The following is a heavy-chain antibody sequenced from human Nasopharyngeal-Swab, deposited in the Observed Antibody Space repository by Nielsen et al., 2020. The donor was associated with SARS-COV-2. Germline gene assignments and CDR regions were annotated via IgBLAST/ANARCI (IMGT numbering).Heavy chain of an antibody. D-gene: IGHD1-26*01. J-gene: IGHJ4*02. V-gene: IGHV4-59*13. Sequence: SETLSLTCTASGGSISSYYWSWIRQPPGKGLEWIGYIYYRGSTNYNPSLKSRVTISVDTSKNQFSLKLSSVNAANTAVYYCARGIVGATVWGQGTLVTVSS. CDR3: ARGIVGATV. CDR2: IYYRGST. CDR1: GGSISSYY.